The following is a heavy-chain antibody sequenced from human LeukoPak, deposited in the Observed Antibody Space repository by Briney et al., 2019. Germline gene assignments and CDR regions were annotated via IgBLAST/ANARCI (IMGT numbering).Heavy chain of an antibody. D-gene: IGHD6-19*01. Sequence: GGSLRLSRAASGFTFRSYEMSWVRQAPGKGLEGVSYISSSGSTIYYADSVKGRFTISRDNAENSLYLQMNSLKAEDTAVYYCARQTVAGTFFDYWGQGTLVTVAS. CDR3: ARQTVAGTFFDY. CDR1: GFTFRSYE. J-gene: IGHJ4*02. V-gene: IGHV3-48*03. CDR2: ISSSGSTI.